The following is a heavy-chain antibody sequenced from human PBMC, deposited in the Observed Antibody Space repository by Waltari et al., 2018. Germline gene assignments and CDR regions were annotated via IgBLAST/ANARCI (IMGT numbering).Heavy chain of an antibody. CDR1: GYSISSGYY. CDR2: IYHSGST. CDR3: ARRSTRDYGMDV. D-gene: IGHD2-15*01. J-gene: IGHJ6*02. Sequence: QVQLQESGPGLVKPSETLSLTCAVSGYSISSGYYWGWIRQPPGKGLEWIGSIYHSGSTYYNPSLESRVTISVDTSKNQFSLKLSSVTAADTAVYYCARRSTRDYGMDVWGQGTTVTVSS. V-gene: IGHV4-38-2*01.